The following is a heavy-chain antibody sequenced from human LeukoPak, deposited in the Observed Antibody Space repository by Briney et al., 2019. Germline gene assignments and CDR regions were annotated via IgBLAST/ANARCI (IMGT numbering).Heavy chain of an antibody. V-gene: IGHV4-39*01. CDR3: ARHSSSTSPDRY. CDR1: GGSISSSNYY. CDR2: IYYSGST. Sequence: SETLSLTCTVSGGSISSSNYYWGWIRQPPGKGLEWIGSIYYSGSTYYNPSLKSRVTISVDTSENQFSLKLSSVTAADTAVYYCARHSSSTSPDRYWGQGTLVTVSS. D-gene: IGHD2-2*01. J-gene: IGHJ4*02.